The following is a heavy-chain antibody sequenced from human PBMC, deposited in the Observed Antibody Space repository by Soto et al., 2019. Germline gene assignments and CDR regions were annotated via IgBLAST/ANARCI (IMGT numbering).Heavy chain of an antibody. V-gene: IGHV4-34*01. CDR3: ARVRRGFDY. Sequence: SETLSLTCAVYGGSFSGYYWSWIRQPPGKGLEWIGEINHSGSTNYNPSLKSRVTISVDTSKNQFSLKLSSVTAADKAVYYCARVRRGFDYWGQGTLVTVSS. CDR1: GGSFSGYY. D-gene: IGHD3-16*01. CDR2: INHSGST. J-gene: IGHJ4*02.